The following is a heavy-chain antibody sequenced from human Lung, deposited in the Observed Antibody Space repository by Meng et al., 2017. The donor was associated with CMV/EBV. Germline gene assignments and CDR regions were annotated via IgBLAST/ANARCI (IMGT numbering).Heavy chain of an antibody. CDR1: GFTFSSYE. CDR3: ARDRRETYYYDFWSGYYPYYYYYGMDV. J-gene: IGHJ6*02. Sequence: GESLKIFCAASGFTFSSYEMNWVRQAPGKGLEWVSYISSSGSTIYYADSVKGRFTISRDNAKNSLYLQMNSLRAEDTAVYYCARDRRETYYYDFWSGYYPYYYYYGMDVWGQGATVTGSS. V-gene: IGHV3-48*03. CDR2: ISSSGSTI. D-gene: IGHD3-3*01.